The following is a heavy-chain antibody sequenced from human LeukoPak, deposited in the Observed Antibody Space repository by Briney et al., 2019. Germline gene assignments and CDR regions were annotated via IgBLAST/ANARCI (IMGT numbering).Heavy chain of an antibody. CDR2: INPNSGGT. V-gene: IGHV1-2*02. CDR3: ARDYYDSSGPDY. CDR1: GYTVTDYY. D-gene: IGHD3-22*01. J-gene: IGHJ4*02. Sequence: GASVKVSCKASGYTVTDYYIHWVRQAPGQGLEWMGWINPNSGGTNYAQKFQGRVTMTRDTSISTAYMELTRLRSDDTAVYYCARDYYDSSGPDYWGQGTLVTVSS.